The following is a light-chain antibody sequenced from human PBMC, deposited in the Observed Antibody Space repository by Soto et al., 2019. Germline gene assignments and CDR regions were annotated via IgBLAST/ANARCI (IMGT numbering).Light chain of an antibody. J-gene: IGLJ2*01. Sequence: QSALTQPASVSGSPGQSFTISCTGTSSDVGAYHSVSWYQQHPGKAPKLIIFDVSNRPSGVSDRFSGSKSGNTASLTISGLQAEDEADYYCTSFTDTGTVIFGGGTMLTVL. CDR1: SSDVGAYHS. CDR2: DVS. CDR3: TSFTDTGTVI. V-gene: IGLV2-14*03.